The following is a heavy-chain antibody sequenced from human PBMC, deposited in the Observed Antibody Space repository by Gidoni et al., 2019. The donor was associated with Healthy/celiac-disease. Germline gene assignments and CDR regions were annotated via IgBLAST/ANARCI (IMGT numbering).Heavy chain of an antibody. CDR2: ISSSSSYI. V-gene: IGHV3-21*01. CDR1: GFTFRRYS. Sequence: EVQLVESGGGLVRPGGSLSLYCATSGFTFRRYSMNWVRQAQGKWLEWVSSISSSSSYIYYADSVKGRFTISRDNAKNSLYLQMNSLRAEDTAVYYCAADGDGIDYLGQGTLVTVSS. D-gene: IGHD4-17*01. J-gene: IGHJ4*02. CDR3: AADGDGIDY.